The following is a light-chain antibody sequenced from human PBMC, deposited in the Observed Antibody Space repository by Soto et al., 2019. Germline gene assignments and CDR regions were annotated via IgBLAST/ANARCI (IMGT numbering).Light chain of an antibody. Sequence: EIVLTHSPGTLSLTQGERATLSCGASQSVTGNYLAWYQQKPGQPPRLLIFGASTRATGIPDRFSGSGSGTDFTLTISRLEPEDFAVYYCQQYGSSPLITFGQGRRLAIK. CDR2: GAS. CDR3: QQYGSSPLIT. CDR1: QSVTGNY. V-gene: IGKV3-20*01. J-gene: IGKJ5*01.